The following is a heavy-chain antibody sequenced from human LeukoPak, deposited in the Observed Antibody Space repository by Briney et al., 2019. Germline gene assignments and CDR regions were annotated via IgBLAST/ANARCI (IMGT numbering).Heavy chain of an antibody. V-gene: IGHV3-23*01. J-gene: IGHJ4*02. CDR3: AKRLYYYDSSGYYGY. Sequence: PGGSLRHSCAASGFTFSSYAMSSVRQAPGKGLEWVSAISGSGGSTYYADSVKGRFTLSRDNSKNTLYLQMNSLRAQDTAVYNSAKRLYYYDSSGYYGYWGQGTLVTVSS. D-gene: IGHD3-22*01. CDR1: GFTFSSYA. CDR2: ISGSGGST.